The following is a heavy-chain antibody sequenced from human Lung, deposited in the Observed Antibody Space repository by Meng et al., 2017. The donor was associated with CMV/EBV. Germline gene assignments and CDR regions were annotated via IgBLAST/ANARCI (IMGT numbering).Heavy chain of an antibody. Sequence: SXTLSLXCTVSGGSVSSGSYYWSWIRQPPGKGLEWIGYIYYSGSTNYNPSLKSRVTISVDTSKNQFSLKLSSVTAADTAVYYCARDNNWGPDYWGQGTLVTVSS. CDR2: IYYSGST. CDR3: ARDNNWGPDY. CDR1: GGSVSSGSYY. J-gene: IGHJ4*02. V-gene: IGHV4-61*01. D-gene: IGHD7-27*01.